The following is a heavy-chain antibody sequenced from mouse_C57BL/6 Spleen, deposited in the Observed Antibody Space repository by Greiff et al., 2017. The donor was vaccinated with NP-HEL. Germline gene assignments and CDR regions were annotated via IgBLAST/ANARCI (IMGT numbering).Heavy chain of an antibody. D-gene: IGHD1-1*01. V-gene: IGHV5-17*01. CDR2: ISSVSSTI. J-gene: IGHJ2*01. Sequence: EVKLMESGGGLVKPGGSLKLSCAASGFTFSDYGMHWVRQAPEKGLEWVAYISSVSSTIYYADTVKGRFTISRDNAKNTLFLQMTSLRSEDTAMYYCARPTLSSLDYWGQGTTLTVSS. CDR1: GFTFSDYG. CDR3: ARPTLSSLDY.